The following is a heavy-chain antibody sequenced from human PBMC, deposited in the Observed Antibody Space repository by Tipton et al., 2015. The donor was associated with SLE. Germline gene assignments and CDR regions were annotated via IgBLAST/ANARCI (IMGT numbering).Heavy chain of an antibody. CDR3: ARDRRKRHGDGFLWFGNNDDAHYYYMDV. CDR2: VYFSGVT. CDR1: GGSISKSSHY. J-gene: IGHJ6*03. V-gene: IGHV4-39*07. D-gene: IGHD3-10*01. Sequence: TLSLTCTVSGGSISKSSHYWGWIRQPPGKGLEWIGSVYFSGVTYYNLSLKSRVSILVDTSKNQFSLKLTSVTAAETAMYYCARDRRKRHGDGFLWFGNNDDAHYYYMDVWGRGTTVTVS.